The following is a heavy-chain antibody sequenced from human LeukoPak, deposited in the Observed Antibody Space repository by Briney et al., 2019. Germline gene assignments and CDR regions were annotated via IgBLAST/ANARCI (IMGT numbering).Heavy chain of an antibody. CDR3: ARVDYSGDY. Sequence: GGSLRLSCAASGFTFSSYEMNWVRQAPGKGLEWVSYISSSGSTIYYADSVKGRFTISRDNAKNSLYLQMNSLRAEDTAVYYCARVDYSGDYWGRGTLVTVSS. CDR2: ISSSGSTI. CDR1: GFTFSSYE. D-gene: IGHD2-2*03. V-gene: IGHV3-48*03. J-gene: IGHJ4*02.